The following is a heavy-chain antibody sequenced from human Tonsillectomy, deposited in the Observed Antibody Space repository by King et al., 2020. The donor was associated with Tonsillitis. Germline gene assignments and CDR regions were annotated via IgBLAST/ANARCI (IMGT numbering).Heavy chain of an antibody. CDR2: INSHNGNT. J-gene: IGHJ4*02. CDR3: VRDNWSFDY. Sequence: QLVQSGAEVKKPAASVKVSCKASGYMLISYGRSWVRQPPGQGLEWMGWINSHNGNTKYAQNLQGRVTLTTDTTTSTAYMELRSLRSDDTAVYYCVRDNWSFDYWGQGTLVTVSS. CDR1: GYMLISYG. V-gene: IGHV1-18*01.